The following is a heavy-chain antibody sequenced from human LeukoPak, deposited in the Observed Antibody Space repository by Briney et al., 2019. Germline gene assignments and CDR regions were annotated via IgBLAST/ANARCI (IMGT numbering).Heavy chain of an antibody. CDR2: IYPGDSDT. CDR1: GYSFTSYW. CDR3: ARRYYDILPGYYLFDY. J-gene: IGHJ4*02. D-gene: IGHD3-9*01. V-gene: IGHV5-51*01. Sequence: GASLQISSKGSGYSFTSYWIGWVRQMPGKGLEWMGIIYPGDSDTRYSPSFQGQVTTSADKSISTAYLQWSSLKASDTAMYYCARRYYDILPGYYLFDYSGQGTLVTVSS.